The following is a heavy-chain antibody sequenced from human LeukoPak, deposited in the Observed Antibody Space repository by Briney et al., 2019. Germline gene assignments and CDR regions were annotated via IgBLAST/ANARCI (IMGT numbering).Heavy chain of an antibody. CDR1: GGSFSGYY. CDR3: AGSAPSNSLDN. CDR2: INHSGST. J-gene: IGHJ4*02. D-gene: IGHD1-1*01. Sequence: PSETLSLTCAVYGGSFSGYYWSWIRQPPGKGLEWIGEINHSGSTNYNPSLKSRVTISVDTSKNQFSLKLSSVTAADTAVYYCAGSAPSNSLDNWGKGTRVTVSS. V-gene: IGHV4-34*01.